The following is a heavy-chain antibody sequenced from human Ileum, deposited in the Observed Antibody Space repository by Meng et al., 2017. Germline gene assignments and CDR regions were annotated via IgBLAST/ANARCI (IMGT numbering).Heavy chain of an antibody. CDR3: AREGDCDGGSCYRD. Sequence: SETLSLTCTVSGGSFRNFYWSWVRQSPGKGLEWIGYIYNSGIKNYNSSLKGRVAMSVDPSKNQFSLKLSSVTTADTAVYYCAREGDCDGGSCYRDWGQGILVTASS. D-gene: IGHD2-15*01. CDR2: IYNSGIK. J-gene: IGHJ4*02. CDR1: GGSFRNFY. V-gene: IGHV4-59*01.